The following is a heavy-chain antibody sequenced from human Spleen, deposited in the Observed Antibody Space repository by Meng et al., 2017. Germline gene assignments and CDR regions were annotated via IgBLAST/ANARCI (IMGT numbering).Heavy chain of an antibody. J-gene: IGHJ4*02. Sequence: QVQLQESGPGLVKPSGTLSLTCAVSGGSISSTNWWGWVRQPPGKGLEWIGEIDHSGSTNYNLSLKSRVTISVDKSKNQFSLKLTSVTAADTAVYYCAVKDYTFWSGYSSYYWGQGTLVTVSS. CDR3: AVKDYTFWSGYSSYY. V-gene: IGHV4-4*02. CDR2: IDHSGST. D-gene: IGHD3-3*01. CDR1: GGSISSTNW.